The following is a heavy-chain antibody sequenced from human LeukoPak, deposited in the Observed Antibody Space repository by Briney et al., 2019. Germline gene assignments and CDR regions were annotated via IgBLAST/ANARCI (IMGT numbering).Heavy chain of an antibody. CDR3: TRPGNVDTPMAYDY. CDR2: IRSKANSYAA. J-gene: IGHJ4*02. CDR1: GFTFSDSA. Sequence: PGGSLRLSYAASGFTFSDSAIHWVRQASGKGLEWVGRIRSKANSYAAAYTASLKGRFTLSRDDSKNTAYLQMNSLKTEDTAVYYCTRPGNVDTPMAYDYWGQGVLVTVSS. V-gene: IGHV3-73*01. D-gene: IGHD5-18*01.